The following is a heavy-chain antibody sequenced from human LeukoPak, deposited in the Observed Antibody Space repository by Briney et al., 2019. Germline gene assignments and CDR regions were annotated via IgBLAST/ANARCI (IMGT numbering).Heavy chain of an antibody. D-gene: IGHD5-12*01. CDR1: GFTFSGYS. Sequence: GGSLRLSCAASGFTFSGYSMNWVRQAPGKGLEWVSYISSSSSPIYYADSVKGRFTISRDNAKNSLYLQMNSLRAEDTAVYYCAKTPMYSGYIFDYWGQGTLVTVSS. CDR3: AKTPMYSGYIFDY. CDR2: ISSSSSPI. V-gene: IGHV3-48*01. J-gene: IGHJ4*02.